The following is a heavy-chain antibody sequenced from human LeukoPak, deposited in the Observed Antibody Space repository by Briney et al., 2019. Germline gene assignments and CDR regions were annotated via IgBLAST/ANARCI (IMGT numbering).Heavy chain of an antibody. J-gene: IGHJ4*02. V-gene: IGHV1-2*06. CDR2: INPNSGGT. CDR1: GYTFTGYY. D-gene: IGHD3-16*01. CDR3: ARVKDDYVWGSYSY. Sequence: ASVKVSCKASGYTFTGYYMHWVRQAPGQGLEWMGRINPNSGGTNYAQKFHGRVTMTRDTSISTAYMELSRLRSDDTAVYYCARVKDDYVWGSYSYWGQGTLVTVSS.